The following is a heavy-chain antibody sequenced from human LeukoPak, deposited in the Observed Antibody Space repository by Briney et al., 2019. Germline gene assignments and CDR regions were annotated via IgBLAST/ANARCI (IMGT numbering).Heavy chain of an antibody. CDR3: AREGSGYGVSGSYNY. V-gene: IGHV1-18*01. CDR1: GYTFTSYG. D-gene: IGHD1-26*01. J-gene: IGHJ4*02. CDR2: ISAYNGNT. Sequence: VASVKVSCKASGYTFTSYGISWVRQAPGQGLEWMGWISAYNGNTNYAQKLQGRVTMTTDTSTSTAYMELRSLRSDDTAVYYCAREGSGYGVSGSYNYWGQGTLVTVSS.